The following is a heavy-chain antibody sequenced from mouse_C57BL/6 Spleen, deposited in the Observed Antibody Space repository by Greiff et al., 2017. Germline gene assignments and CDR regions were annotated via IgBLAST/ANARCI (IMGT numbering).Heavy chain of an antibody. D-gene: IGHD1-1*01. CDR1: GYTFTDYY. V-gene: IGHV1-26*01. Sequence: EVQLQQSGPELVKPGPSVKISCKASGYTFTDYYMNWVKQSHGKSLEWIGDINPNNGGTSYNQKFKGKATLTVDKSSSTAYMELRSLTSEDSAVYYCARPLLFDYWGQGTTLTVSS. CDR2: INPNNGGT. CDR3: ARPLLFDY. J-gene: IGHJ2*01.